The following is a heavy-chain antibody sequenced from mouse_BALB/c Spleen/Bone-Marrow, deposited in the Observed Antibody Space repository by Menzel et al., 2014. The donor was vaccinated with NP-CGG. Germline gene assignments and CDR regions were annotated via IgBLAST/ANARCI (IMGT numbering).Heavy chain of an antibody. D-gene: IGHD2-4*01. J-gene: IGHJ3*01. CDR3: ARDHDYEGSAY. CDR2: ISNLAYSI. V-gene: IGHV5-15*02. CDR1: GFTFSDYG. Sequence: EVQGVESGGGLVQPGGSRKLSCAASGFTFSDYGMAWVRQAPGKGPEWVAFISNLAYSIYYADTVTGRFTISRENAKNTLYLEMSSLRSEDTAMYYCARDHDYEGSAYWGQGTLVTVSA.